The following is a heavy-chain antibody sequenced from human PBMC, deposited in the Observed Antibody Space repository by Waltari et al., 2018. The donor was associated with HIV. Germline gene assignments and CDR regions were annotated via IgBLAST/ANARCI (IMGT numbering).Heavy chain of an antibody. CDR2: IIPALGRK. CDR1: GGIDTNYV. D-gene: IGHD6-19*01. V-gene: IGHV1-69*04. J-gene: IGHJ4*02. CDR3: ARGPWGPGWFSTYNEY. Sequence: VQLVQSGAEMKKRVSSMIYSCKTPGGIDTNYVISWVRQASGQGLEWMGRIIPALGRKDYAQKLQGRLTITADTSTSTVYMELSRLTSEDTAIYYCARGPWGPGWFSTYNEYWGQGTLVSVSS.